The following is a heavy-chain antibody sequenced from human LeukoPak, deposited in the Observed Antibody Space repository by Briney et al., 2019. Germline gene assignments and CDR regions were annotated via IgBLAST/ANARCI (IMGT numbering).Heavy chain of an antibody. D-gene: IGHD3-22*01. J-gene: IGHJ5*02. CDR1: GYTLTELS. V-gene: IGHV1-24*01. CDR3: ATGFEYYYDSSGYSS. Sequence: ASVKVSCKVSGYTLTELSMHWVRQAPGKGLGWMGGFDPEDGETIYAQKFQGRVTMTEDTSTDTAYMELSSLRSEDTAVYYCATGFEYYYDSSGYSSWGQGTLVTVSS. CDR2: FDPEDGET.